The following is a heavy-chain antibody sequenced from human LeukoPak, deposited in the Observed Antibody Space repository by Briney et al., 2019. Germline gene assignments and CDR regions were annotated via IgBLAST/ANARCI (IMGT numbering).Heavy chain of an antibody. V-gene: IGHV4-38-2*02. J-gene: IGHJ5*02. CDR1: GYSISSGYY. Sequence: SETLSLTCTVSGYSISSGYYWGWIRQPPGKGLEWIGSIYHSGSTYYNPSLKSRVTISVDTSKNQFSLKLSSVTAADTAVYYCARAFAVNWFDPWGQGTLVTVSS. CDR3: ARAFAVNWFDP. CDR2: IYHSGST.